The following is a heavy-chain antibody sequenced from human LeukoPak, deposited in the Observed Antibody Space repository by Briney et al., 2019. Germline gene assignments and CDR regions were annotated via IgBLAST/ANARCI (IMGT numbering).Heavy chain of an antibody. Sequence: GGSLRLSCAASGFIFSSYALSWVRQAPGKGLEWVSAISGSGYSTYYADSVKGRFTISRDNSKNTLFLQMNSLRAEDSAVYYCAKDRDTAMINCWFDPWGQGTLVTVSS. CDR1: GFIFSSYA. V-gene: IGHV3-23*01. CDR2: ISGSGYST. J-gene: IGHJ5*02. CDR3: AKDRDTAMINCWFDP. D-gene: IGHD5-18*01.